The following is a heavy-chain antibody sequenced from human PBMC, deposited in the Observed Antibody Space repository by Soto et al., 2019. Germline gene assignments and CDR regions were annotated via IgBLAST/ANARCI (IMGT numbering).Heavy chain of an antibody. V-gene: IGHV5-51*01. Sequence: VESLKISCKGSGYRFTSYWIGWVRQMPGKGLEWMGVIYPGDSDTRYSPSFEGQVTISVDKSISTAYLQWSSLKASDTAIYYCARKLSDYYALDVWGQGTTVTVSS. D-gene: IGHD2-15*01. J-gene: IGHJ6*02. CDR1: GYRFTSYW. CDR3: ARKLSDYYALDV. CDR2: IYPGDSDT.